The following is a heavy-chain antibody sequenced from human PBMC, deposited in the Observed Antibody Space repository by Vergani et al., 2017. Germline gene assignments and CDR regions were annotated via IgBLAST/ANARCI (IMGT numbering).Heavy chain of an antibody. CDR2: IWYDGSYK. J-gene: IGHJ6*03. Sequence: VQLVESGGGLVQPGRSLRVSCAASGITFSSYGMHWVRQAPGKGLEWVAIIWYDGSYKYYADSVKGRFTISRDNSKNTLYLQMNSLRDEDTAVYYCARRVPAAILGVGYYYYMDVWGKGTTVTVSS. D-gene: IGHD2-2*02. CDR1: GITFSSYG. CDR3: ARRVPAAILGVGYYYYMDV. V-gene: IGHV3-33*01.